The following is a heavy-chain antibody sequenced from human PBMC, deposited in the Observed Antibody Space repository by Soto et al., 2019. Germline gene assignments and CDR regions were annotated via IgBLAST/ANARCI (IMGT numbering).Heavy chain of an antibody. CDR1: GGAFSGYY. J-gene: IGHJ6*03. CDR3: ASSYYGSGSYSGRYYRDV. D-gene: IGHD3-10*01. Sequence: QVQLQQWGAGLLKPSETLSLTCAVYGGAFSGYYWSWIRQPPGKGLEWIGEINHSGITNYNPSLMIRVTISVDTAKNQFSLKLSSVAAAVTVVYYCASSYYGSGSYSGRYYRDVWGKGTTVTVSS. V-gene: IGHV4-34*01. CDR2: INHSGIT.